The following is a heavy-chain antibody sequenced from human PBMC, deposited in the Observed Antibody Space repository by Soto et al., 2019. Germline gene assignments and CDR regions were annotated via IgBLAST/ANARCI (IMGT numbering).Heavy chain of an antibody. V-gene: IGHV3-30*18. J-gene: IGHJ6*02. D-gene: IGHD2-2*01. CDR3: AKDRGPAANNYYYYGMDV. CDR2: ISYDGSNK. CDR1: GFTFSSYG. Sequence: GGSLRLSCAASGFTFSSYGMHWVRQAPGKGLEWVAVISYDGSNKYYADSVKGRFTISRDNSKNTLYLQMNSLRAEDTAVYYCAKDRGPAANNYYYYGMDVWGQGTTVTVSS.